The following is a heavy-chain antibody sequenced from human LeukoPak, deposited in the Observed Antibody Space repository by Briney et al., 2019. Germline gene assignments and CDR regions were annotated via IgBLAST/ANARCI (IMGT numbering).Heavy chain of an antibody. J-gene: IGHJ4*02. CDR1: GFTFSSYE. CDR2: ISSSGSTI. V-gene: IGHV3-48*03. Sequence: GGSLRLSCAASGFTFSSYEMNWVRQAPGKGLEWVSYISSSGSTIYYADSVKGRFTISRDNAKNSLYLQMNSLRAEDTAVYYCVRSGRYSGYGDYWGQGTLVTVSS. CDR3: VRSGRYSGYGDY. D-gene: IGHD5-12*01.